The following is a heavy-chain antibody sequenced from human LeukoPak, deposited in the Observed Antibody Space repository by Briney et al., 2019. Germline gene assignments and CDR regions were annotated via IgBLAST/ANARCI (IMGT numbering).Heavy chain of an antibody. CDR2: IYYSVST. CDR3: ARERIYYDSSGYYYHAFDI. D-gene: IGHD3-22*01. J-gene: IGHJ3*02. Sequence: SETLSLTCTVSGGSISSYYWSWIRQPPGKGLEWIGYIYYSVSTNYNPSLKSRVTMSVDTSKNQLSLKLSSVTAADTAVYYCARERIYYDSSGYYYHAFDIRGQGTMVTASS. V-gene: IGHV4-59*01. CDR1: GGSISSYY.